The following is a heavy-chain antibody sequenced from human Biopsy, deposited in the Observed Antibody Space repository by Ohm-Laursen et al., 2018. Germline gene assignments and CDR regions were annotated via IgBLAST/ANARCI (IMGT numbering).Heavy chain of an antibody. CDR3: ATDGAGSYNEN. Sequence: SLRLSCSASGFMFTASWMSWVRQAPGKGLEWVADINPDGSGKYFADSVKGRFTISRDNAENSMYLQMSSLTVEDTAVYYCATDGAGSYNENWGQGTLVSVSS. CDR2: INPDGSGK. D-gene: IGHD3-10*01. J-gene: IGHJ4*02. V-gene: IGHV3-7*03. CDR1: GFMFTASW.